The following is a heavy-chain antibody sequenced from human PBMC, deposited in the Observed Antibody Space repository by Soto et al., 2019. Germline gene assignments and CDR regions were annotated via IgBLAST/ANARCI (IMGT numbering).Heavy chain of an antibody. CDR1: GLTXXNYW. D-gene: IGHD3-16*01. CDR2: INTDGSRT. Sequence: EVQLVESGGGLVQPGGSLRLSCAASGLTXXNYWMHWVRQAPGKGLVWVSHINTDGSRTSYADSVKGRFTISRDNAKNTLYLQMNSLRVEDTAIYYCASSKGGKDWGQGTLVTVSS. V-gene: IGHV3-74*01. J-gene: IGHJ4*02. CDR3: ASSKGGKD.